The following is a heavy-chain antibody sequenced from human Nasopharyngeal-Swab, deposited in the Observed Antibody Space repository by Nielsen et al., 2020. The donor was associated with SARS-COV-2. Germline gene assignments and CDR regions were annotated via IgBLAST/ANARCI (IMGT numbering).Heavy chain of an antibody. D-gene: IGHD3-22*01. CDR3: ARGAAGYYDSSGYPYFDY. CDR1: GGSFSGYY. Sequence: SETLSLTCAVYGGSFSGYYCSWIRQPPGKGLEWIGEINHSGSTNYNPSLKSRVTISVDTSKNQFSLKLSSVTAADTAVYYCARGAAGYYDSSGYPYFDYWGQGTLVTVSS. CDR2: INHSGST. V-gene: IGHV4-34*01. J-gene: IGHJ4*02.